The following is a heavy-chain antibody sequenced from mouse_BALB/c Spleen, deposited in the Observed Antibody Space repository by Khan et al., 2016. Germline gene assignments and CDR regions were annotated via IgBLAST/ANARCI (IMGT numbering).Heavy chain of an antibody. CDR3: ARTGDYPYYAIDY. J-gene: IGHJ4*01. CDR1: EYTFTNYG. Sequence: QIQLVQSGPELKKPGETVKISCKASEYTFTNYGMNWVKQAPGKGLKWMGWINTNTGEPTYAEEFKGRFAFSLEASASTAYLQINNLKNEDSATDFCARTGDYPYYAIDYWGQGTSVTVSS. CDR2: INTNTGEP. V-gene: IGHV9-3*02. D-gene: IGHD2-13*01.